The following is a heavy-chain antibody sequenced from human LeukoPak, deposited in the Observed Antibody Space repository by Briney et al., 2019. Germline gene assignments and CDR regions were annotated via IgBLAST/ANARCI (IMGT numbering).Heavy chain of an antibody. CDR3: ARNQDYGGFDF. Sequence: GGSLRLSCAASGFSVNSNYMSWVRQAPGKGLEWVSVIYSGGGTYYADSVKGRFTVSRDNSKNTLYLQMNSLRVDDTAMYYCARNQDYGGFDFWGQGTLVTVSS. D-gene: IGHD4-23*01. CDR2: IYSGGGT. CDR1: GFSVNSNY. V-gene: IGHV3-66*01. J-gene: IGHJ4*02.